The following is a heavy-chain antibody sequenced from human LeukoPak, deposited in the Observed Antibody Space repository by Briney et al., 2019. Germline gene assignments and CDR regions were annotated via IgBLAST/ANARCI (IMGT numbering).Heavy chain of an antibody. J-gene: IGHJ6*02. CDR1: GFTFSSSA. Sequence: PGGSLRLSCATSGFTFSSSAMNWVRQAAGKGLEWVSSICGSGDITYYADSVKGRFTVSRDNSNNMLYLQMNSLRADGTAIYFCAKGRSVSCYGAMDVWGQGTTVIVSS. V-gene: IGHV3-23*01. CDR3: AKGRSVSCYGAMDV. D-gene: IGHD2-2*01. CDR2: ICGSGDIT.